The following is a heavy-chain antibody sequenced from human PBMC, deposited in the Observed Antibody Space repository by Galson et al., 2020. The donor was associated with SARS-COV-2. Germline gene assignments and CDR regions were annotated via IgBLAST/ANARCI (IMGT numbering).Heavy chain of an antibody. CDR2: ISSDGSNS. J-gene: IGHJ4*02. CDR3: ARGGEWELPYYFDY. D-gene: IGHD1-26*01. CDR1: GFTISKYV. V-gene: IGHV3-30*04. Sequence: GGTLTHAFVGAGFTISKYVMQWVRQGPDKGLESVAVISSDGSNSFYADSLKGRFTISRDNSKSTLYLQMNSLRAEDTAVYYCARGGEWELPYYFDYWGQGTLVTGSS.